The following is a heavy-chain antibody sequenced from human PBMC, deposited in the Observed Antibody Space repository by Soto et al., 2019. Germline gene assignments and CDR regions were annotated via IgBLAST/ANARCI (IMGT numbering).Heavy chain of an antibody. CDR1: GGSISSGGYY. CDR3: ARAFDDSGAQFDY. CDR2: IYHSGST. V-gene: IGHV4-31*03. J-gene: IGHJ4*02. Sequence: QVQLQESGPGLVKPSQTLSLTCTVSGGSISSGGYYWSWIRQHPGKGLEWIGYIYHSGSTYYNPSLNSRVTISVDTSKNQFSLKLSSVTAADTAVYYCARAFDDSGAQFDYWGQGTLVTVSS. D-gene: IGHD4-17*01.